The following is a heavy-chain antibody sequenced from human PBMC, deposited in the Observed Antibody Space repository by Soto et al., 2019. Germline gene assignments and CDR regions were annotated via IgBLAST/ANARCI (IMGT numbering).Heavy chain of an antibody. D-gene: IGHD2-8*01. CDR2: ISSTTTTI. Sequence: LQLVESGGGLVQPGGSLRLSCAASGFAFSSFSMNWVRQAPGKRLEWISYISSTTTTIYYADSVKGRFTISRDSAENSLYLQMNSLRDEDTAVYYCTRDPLRVSLSQTYGMDVWGQGTTVTVSS. J-gene: IGHJ6*02. CDR1: GFAFSSFS. CDR3: TRDPLRVSLSQTYGMDV. V-gene: IGHV3-48*02.